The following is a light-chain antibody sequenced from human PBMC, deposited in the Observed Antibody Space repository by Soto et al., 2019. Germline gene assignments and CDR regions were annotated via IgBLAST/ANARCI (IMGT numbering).Light chain of an antibody. J-gene: IGLJ3*02. CDR1: SDDIGAYDR. CDR3: TSYPNRGGLWV. V-gene: IGLV2-14*01. CDR2: ESV. Sequence: QSALTQPASVSGSPGQSITISCTRTSDDIGAYDRVSWFQQYPGEAPKIIIYESVHRPSGISNCFSGSKSGNIAYLTILGLEAEDGADYCCTSYPNRGGLWVFGGGTKLTVL.